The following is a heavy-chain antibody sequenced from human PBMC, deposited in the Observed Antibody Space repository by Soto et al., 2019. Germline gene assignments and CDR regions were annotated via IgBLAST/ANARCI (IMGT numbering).Heavy chain of an antibody. CDR3: AKDGPRYSSGWYNY. Sequence: GGSLRLSCAASGFTFSSYGMHWVRQAPGKGLEWVAVISYDGSNKYYADSVKGRFTISRDNSKNTLYLQMNSLRAEDTAVYYCAKDGPRYSSGWYNYWGQGTLVTVSS. CDR1: GFTFSSYG. CDR2: ISYDGSNK. V-gene: IGHV3-30*18. J-gene: IGHJ4*02. D-gene: IGHD6-19*01.